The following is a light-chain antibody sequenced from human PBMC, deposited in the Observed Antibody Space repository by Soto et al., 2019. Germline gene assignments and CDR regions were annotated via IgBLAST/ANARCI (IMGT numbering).Light chain of an antibody. CDR1: QSVGKNY. Sequence: EIVLTQSPATLSLSPGERATLSCRASQSVGKNYLGWYQQKPGQAPRLLVYDASTRATGVPDRFSGSGSGTDFTLTIRRLEPEDFAVYYCQQYAYSPLTFGGGTKVEIK. CDR3: QQYAYSPLT. V-gene: IGKV3-20*01. J-gene: IGKJ4*01. CDR2: DAS.